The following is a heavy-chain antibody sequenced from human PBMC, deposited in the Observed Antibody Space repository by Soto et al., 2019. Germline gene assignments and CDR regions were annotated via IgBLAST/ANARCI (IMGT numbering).Heavy chain of an antibody. V-gene: IGHV1-46*01. CDR2: ISPYDGST. Sequence: QVQLVQSGAEVKKPGASVKVSCKASGFTFTNYFFHCVRQAPLQGLEWMGIISPYDGSTNNVQSLQCRVTITSDTSTSTVYMELSSLRSEDTAVYYCARGDGRGSSGFYYYYGMDVWGHGTTVTVSS. J-gene: IGHJ6*02. CDR1: GFTFTNYF. CDR3: ARGDGRGSSGFYYYYGMDV. D-gene: IGHD6-25*01.